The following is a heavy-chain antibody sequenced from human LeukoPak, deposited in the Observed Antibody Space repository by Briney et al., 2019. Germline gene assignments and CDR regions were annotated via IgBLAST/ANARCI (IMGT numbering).Heavy chain of an antibody. CDR3: AKAHVPTMIRGVVSSV. V-gene: IGHV3-23*01. CDR2: ISPSGGVT. D-gene: IGHD3-10*01. J-gene: IGHJ4*02. Sequence: PGGSLRLSCATSGFTFSSYAMSWVRQAPGKGLEWVSTISPSGGVTFYSDSVRGRFTISRDYSKDTLFLQMNSLRAEDTALYYCAKAHVPTMIRGVVSSVWGQGTLVTVSS. CDR1: GFTFSSYA.